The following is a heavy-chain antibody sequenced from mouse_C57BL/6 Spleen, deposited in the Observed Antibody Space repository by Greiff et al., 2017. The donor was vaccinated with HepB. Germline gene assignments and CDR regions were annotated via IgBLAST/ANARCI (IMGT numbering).Heavy chain of an antibody. D-gene: IGHD1-1*01. CDR2: IDPSDSYT. CDR1: GYTFTSYW. V-gene: IGHV1-69*01. J-gene: IGHJ1*03. Sequence: QVQLQQPGAELVMPGASVKLSCKASGYTFTSYWMHWVKQRPGQGLEWIGEIDPSDSYTNYNQKFKGKSTLTVDKSSSTAYMQLSSLTSEDSAVYYCARRRGYGSSYGYFDDWGTGTTVTVSS. CDR3: ARRRGYGSSYGYFDD.